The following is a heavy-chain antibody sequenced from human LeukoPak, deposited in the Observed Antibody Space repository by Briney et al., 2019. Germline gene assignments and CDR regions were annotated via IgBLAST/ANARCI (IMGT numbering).Heavy chain of an antibody. Sequence: SETLSLTCAVYGGSFSGYYWSWIRQPPGKGLEWIGEINHSGSTNYNPSLKSRVTISVDTSKNQFSLKLSSATAADTAVYYCARFVYARYFSWFDPWGQGTLVTVSS. V-gene: IGHV4-34*01. J-gene: IGHJ5*02. CDR1: GGSFSGYY. D-gene: IGHD2-8*01. CDR3: ARFVYARYFSWFDP. CDR2: INHSGST.